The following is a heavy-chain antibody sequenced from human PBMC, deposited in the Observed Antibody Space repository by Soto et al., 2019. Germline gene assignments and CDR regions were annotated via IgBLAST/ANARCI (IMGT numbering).Heavy chain of an antibody. D-gene: IGHD2-2*01. V-gene: IGHV1-69*13. CDR3: AINAERNAQKFDF. CDR1: GCIFKNFD. Sequence: SVKVSCKTSGCIFKNFDIGCVRQSPGQGLEWMGEIIPLFNATNYAQKFRGRVTVTADESTRTAYMELTRLTYDDTAVYFCAINAERNAQKFDFWGQGTLVTVSS. J-gene: IGHJ4*02. CDR2: IIPLFNAT.